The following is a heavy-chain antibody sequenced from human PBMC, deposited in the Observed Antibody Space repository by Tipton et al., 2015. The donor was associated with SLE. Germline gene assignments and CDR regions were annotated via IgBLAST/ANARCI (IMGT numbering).Heavy chain of an antibody. J-gene: IGHJ4*02. CDR2: IYFSGSS. Sequence: TLSLTCTVSGGSISSGVYYWSWIRQHPGRGLEWIGNIYFSGSSYYNPSLKSRFIISVDTSKNQFSLKLSSVTAADTAVYYCATGSRTGTTDWGQGTLVTVSS. D-gene: IGHD1-7*01. CDR3: ATGSRTGTTD. CDR1: GGSISSGVYY. V-gene: IGHV4-31*03.